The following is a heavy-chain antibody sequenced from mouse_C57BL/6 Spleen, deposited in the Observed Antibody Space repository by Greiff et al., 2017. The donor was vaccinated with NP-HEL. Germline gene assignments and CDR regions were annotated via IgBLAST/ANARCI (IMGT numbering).Heavy chain of an antibody. V-gene: IGHV1-19*01. CDR2: INPYNGGT. Sequence: VQLQQSGPVLVKPGASVKMSCKASGYTFTDYYMNWVKQSHGKSLEWIGVINPYNGGTSYNQKFKGKATLTVDKSSSTAYMELNSLTSEDSAVYYCARVGYSNYGPFDYWGQGTTLTVSS. CDR1: GYTFTDYY. D-gene: IGHD2-5*01. J-gene: IGHJ2*01. CDR3: ARVGYSNYGPFDY.